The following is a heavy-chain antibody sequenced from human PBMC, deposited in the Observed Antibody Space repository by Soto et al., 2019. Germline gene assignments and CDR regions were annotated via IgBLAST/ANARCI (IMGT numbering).Heavy chain of an antibody. D-gene: IGHD5-12*01. V-gene: IGHV3-33*01. Sequence: GGSLRLSCAASGFTFSSYGMHWVRQAPGKGLEWVAVIWYDGSNKYYADSVKGRFTISRDNSKNTLYLQMNSLRAEDTAVYYCARDRVGYDNNYGMDVWGQGTTVTVSS. J-gene: IGHJ6*02. CDR1: GFTFSSYG. CDR3: ARDRVGYDNNYGMDV. CDR2: IWYDGSNK.